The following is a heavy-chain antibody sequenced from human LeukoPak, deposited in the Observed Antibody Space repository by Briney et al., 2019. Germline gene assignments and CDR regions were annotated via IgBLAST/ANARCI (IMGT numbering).Heavy chain of an antibody. CDR3: ARGYGSGPRGWFDP. V-gene: IGHV1-2*02. D-gene: IGHD3-10*01. CDR2: INPNSGGT. Sequence: ASVKVSCKASGGTFSSYAISWVRQAPGQGLEWMGWINPNSGGTNYAQKFQGRVTMTRDTSISTAYMELSRLRSDDTAVYYCARGYGSGPRGWFDPWGQGTLVTVSS. J-gene: IGHJ5*02. CDR1: GGTFSSYA.